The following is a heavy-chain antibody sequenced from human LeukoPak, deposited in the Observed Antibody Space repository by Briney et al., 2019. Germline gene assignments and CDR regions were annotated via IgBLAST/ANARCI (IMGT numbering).Heavy chain of an antibody. CDR2: ISSSGSTI. V-gene: IGHV3-48*01. J-gene: IGHJ4*02. CDR1: GFALSSYW. CDR3: AKYDILTGYYNPGDY. D-gene: IGHD3-9*01. Sequence: GGSLRLSCAASGFALSSYWMHWVRQAPGKGLEWVSYISSSGSTIYYADSVKGRFTISRDNSKNTLYLQMNSLRAEDTAVYYCAKYDILTGYYNPGDYWGQGTLVTVSS.